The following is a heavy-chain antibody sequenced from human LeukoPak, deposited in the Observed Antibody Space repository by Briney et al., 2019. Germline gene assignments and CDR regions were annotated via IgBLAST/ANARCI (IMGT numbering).Heavy chain of an antibody. D-gene: IGHD3-10*02. V-gene: IGHV3-23*01. Sequence: GGSLRLSCAASGFTFSNYGITWVRQVPGKGLEWVSAISGSGGSAYYADSVKGRFTISRDNSKNTLYLQMNSLRAEDTAVYYCAELGITMIGGVWGKGTTVTISS. J-gene: IGHJ6*04. CDR1: GFTFSNYG. CDR3: AELGITMIGGV. CDR2: ISGSGGSA.